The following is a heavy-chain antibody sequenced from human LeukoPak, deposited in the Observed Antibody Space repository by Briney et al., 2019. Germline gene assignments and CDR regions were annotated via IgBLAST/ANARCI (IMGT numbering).Heavy chain of an antibody. V-gene: IGHV4-34*01. CDR3: ARGYVYQLL. D-gene: IGHD2-2*01. J-gene: IGHJ3*01. Sequence: SETLSLTCTVSGGSISGYYWSWIRQPPGKGLEWIGEINHSGSTNYNPSLKSRVTISVDTSKNQFSLKLSSVTAADTAVYYCARGYVYQLLWGQGTMVTVSS. CDR2: INHSGST. CDR1: GGSISGYY.